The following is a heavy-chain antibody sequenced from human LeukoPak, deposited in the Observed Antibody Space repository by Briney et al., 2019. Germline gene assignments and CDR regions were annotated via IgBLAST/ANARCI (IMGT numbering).Heavy chain of an antibody. V-gene: IGHV5-51*01. CDR2: IYPGDSDT. J-gene: IGHJ5*02. D-gene: IGHD2-15*01. Sequence: GESLKISCKGSGYSSTSYWIGWVRQMPGKGLEWMGIIYPGDSDTRYSPSFQGQVTISADKSISTAYLQCSRLKASDTAMYYCARQPPGYCSGGSCYTSPSRSWFDPWGQGTLVTVSS. CDR1: GYSSTSYW. CDR3: ARQPPGYCSGGSCYTSPSRSWFDP.